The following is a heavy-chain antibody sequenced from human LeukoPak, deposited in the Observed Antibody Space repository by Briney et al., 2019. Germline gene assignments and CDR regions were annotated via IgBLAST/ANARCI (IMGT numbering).Heavy chain of an antibody. J-gene: IGHJ6*02. V-gene: IGHV4-31*03. CDR1: GGSISSGGYY. CDR2: IYYSGST. D-gene: IGHD6-19*01. Sequence: SETLSLTCTVSGGSISSGGYYWSWIRQHPGKGLEWIGYIYYSGSTYYNPSLKSRVTISVDTSKNQFPLKLSSVTAADTAVYYCASASSGPGSYYYYGMDVWGQGTTVTVSS. CDR3: ASASSGPGSYYYYGMDV.